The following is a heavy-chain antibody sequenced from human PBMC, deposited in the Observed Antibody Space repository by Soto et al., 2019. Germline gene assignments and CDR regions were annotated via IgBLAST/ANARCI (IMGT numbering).Heavy chain of an antibody. V-gene: IGHV3-23*01. J-gene: IGHJ4*02. CDR1: GFTFSNYA. CDR2: ITSDGSTT. Sequence: GGSLRLSCVVSGFTFSNYAMSWVRKTPGKGLEWVSGITSDGSTTWYADFVEGRFTIPRDNSKNTVYLQLNSPRGEDAAVYFCAKGGSSGWPGGEDFWGQGTMVTVSS. D-gene: IGHD6-19*01. CDR3: AKGGSSGWPGGEDF.